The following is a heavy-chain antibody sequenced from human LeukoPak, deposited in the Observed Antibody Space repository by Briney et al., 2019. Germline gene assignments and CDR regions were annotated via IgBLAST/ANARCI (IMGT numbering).Heavy chain of an antibody. CDR3: AASLWFGIYPDY. Sequence: PSETLSLTCAVYSGSFSGYYWTWFRQPPGKGLEWIGEFNHNWGAKYNPSLTSRVTISWDTSKNHLSLSLNSVTAADTAVYYCAASLWFGIYPDYWGQGTLVTVSS. D-gene: IGHD3-10*01. CDR2: FNHNWGA. CDR1: SGSFSGYY. V-gene: IGHV4-34*01. J-gene: IGHJ4*02.